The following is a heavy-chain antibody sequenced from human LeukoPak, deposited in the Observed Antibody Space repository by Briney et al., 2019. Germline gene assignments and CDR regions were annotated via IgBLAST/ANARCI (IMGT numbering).Heavy chain of an antibody. D-gene: IGHD6-19*01. J-gene: IGHJ4*02. CDR2: INPSGGST. CDR3: ARGPYSSGWYGLDY. Sequence: ASVKVSCKTSGYNFIYYYIHWVRQAPGQGLEWMALINPSGGSTSYAQKFQGRVTMTRDTSTSTVYMELRSLRSEDTAVYYCARGPYSSGWYGLDYWGQGTLVTVSS. V-gene: IGHV1-46*01. CDR1: GYNFIYYY.